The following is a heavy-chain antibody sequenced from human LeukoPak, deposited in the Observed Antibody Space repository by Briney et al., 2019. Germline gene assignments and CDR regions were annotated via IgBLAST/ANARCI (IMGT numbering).Heavy chain of an antibody. J-gene: IGHJ4*02. Sequence: GASVKVSCKASGGTFSSYAISWVRQAPGQGLEWMGGIIPIFGTANYAQKFQGRVTITADESTSTAYMELRSLRSDDTAVYYCARSGLDWNYYFDYWGQGTLVTVSS. CDR1: GGTFSSYA. CDR2: IIPIFGTA. CDR3: ARSGLDWNYYFDY. D-gene: IGHD3/OR15-3a*01. V-gene: IGHV1-69*13.